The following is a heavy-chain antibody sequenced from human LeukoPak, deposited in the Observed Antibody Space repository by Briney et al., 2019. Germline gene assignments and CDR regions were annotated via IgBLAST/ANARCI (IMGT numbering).Heavy chain of an antibody. CDR2: IYHSGST. Sequence: SGTLSLTCAVSGGSISSSNWWSWVGQPPGKGLEWIGEIYHSGSTNYNPSLKSRVTISVDKSKNQFSLKLSSVTAADTAVYYCASPYGSGSYVYFQHWGQGTLVTVSS. J-gene: IGHJ1*01. CDR3: ASPYGSGSYVYFQH. D-gene: IGHD3-10*01. V-gene: IGHV4-4*02. CDR1: GGSISSSNW.